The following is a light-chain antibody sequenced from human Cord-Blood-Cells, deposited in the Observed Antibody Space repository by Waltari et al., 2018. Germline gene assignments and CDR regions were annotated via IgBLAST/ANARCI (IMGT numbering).Light chain of an antibody. CDR1: RRDVGGYTY. Sequence: QSALTQPRSVSGSPGQSVTISCTGTRRDVGGYTYSSCYQQHPCKAPKLMIYDVSKLPSGVPDRFSGYKSGNTASLTISGLQAEDEADYYCCSYAGSYTFGVFGTGTKVTVL. CDR3: CSYAGSYTFGV. V-gene: IGLV2-11*01. J-gene: IGLJ1*01. CDR2: DVS.